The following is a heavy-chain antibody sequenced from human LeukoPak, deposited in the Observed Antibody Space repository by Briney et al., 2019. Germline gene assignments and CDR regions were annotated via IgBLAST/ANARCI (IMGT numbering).Heavy chain of an antibody. CDR2: IIPILGTA. CDR3: ARDLYASYYYGMDV. Sequence: SVKVSCRASGGTFSSYAISWVRQAPGQGLEWMGGIIPILGTANYAQKFQGRVTITADESTSTAYMELSSLRSEDTAVYYCARDLYASYYYGMDVWGKGTTVTVSS. D-gene: IGHD3-16*01. V-gene: IGHV1-69*01. J-gene: IGHJ6*04. CDR1: GGTFSSYA.